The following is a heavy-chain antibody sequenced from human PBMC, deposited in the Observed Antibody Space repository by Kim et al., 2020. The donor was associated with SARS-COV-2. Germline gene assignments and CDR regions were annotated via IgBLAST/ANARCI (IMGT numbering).Heavy chain of an antibody. CDR2: INPTGGST. CDR1: GYTFTSYY. CDR3: ARDPYSHDYGYYYYGMDV. D-gene: IGHD3-16*01. V-gene: IGHV1-46*01. J-gene: IGHJ6*02. Sequence: ASVKVSCKASGYTFTSYYMHWVRQAPGQGLEWMGIINPTGGSTSYAQKFQGRVTMTRDTSTSTVYMELSSLRSADTAVYYCARDPYSHDYGYYYYGMDVWGQGTTVTVSS.